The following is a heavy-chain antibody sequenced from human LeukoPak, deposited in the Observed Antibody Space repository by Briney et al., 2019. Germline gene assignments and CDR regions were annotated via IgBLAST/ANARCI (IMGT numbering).Heavy chain of an antibody. Sequence: SEALSLTCAVYGGSFSGYYWSWIRQPPGKGLGWIGKINHSGSTNYNPSLKRRVTISVDASKNQFSLRLSSVTAADTAVYHCARHVAPDMDYFDYWGQGTLVTVSS. V-gene: IGHV4-34*01. CDR2: INHSGST. J-gene: IGHJ4*02. CDR1: GGSFSGYY. CDR3: ARHVAPDMDYFDY. D-gene: IGHD2-15*01.